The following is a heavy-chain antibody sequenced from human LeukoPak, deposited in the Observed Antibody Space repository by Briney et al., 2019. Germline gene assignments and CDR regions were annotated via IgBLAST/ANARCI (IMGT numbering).Heavy chain of an antibody. CDR3: ASIEGTYDSSGYSNY. V-gene: IGHV4-34*01. CDR2: INHSGST. Sequence: GSLRLSCAASGFTFSDYYMSWIRQPPGKGLEWIGEINHSGSTNYNPSLKSRVTISVDTSKNQFSLKLSSVTAADTAVYYCASIEGTYDSSGYSNYWGQGTLVTVSS. CDR1: GFTFSDYY. J-gene: IGHJ4*02. D-gene: IGHD3-22*01.